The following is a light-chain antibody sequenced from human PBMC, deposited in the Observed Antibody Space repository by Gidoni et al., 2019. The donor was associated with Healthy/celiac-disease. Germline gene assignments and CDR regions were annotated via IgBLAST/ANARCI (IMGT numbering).Light chain of an antibody. CDR1: KLGDKY. CDR3: QAWDSSTVV. J-gene: IGLJ2*01. CDR2: QDS. V-gene: IGLV3-1*01. Sequence: SYELPQPPSASVSPGQTASITCSGDKLGDKYACWYQQKPGHSPVLVIYQDSKRPSGIPERFSGSNSGNTATLTISGTQAMDEADYYCQAWDSSTVVFGGGTKLTVL.